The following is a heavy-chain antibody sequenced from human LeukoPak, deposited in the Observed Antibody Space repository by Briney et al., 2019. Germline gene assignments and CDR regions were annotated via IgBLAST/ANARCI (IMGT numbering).Heavy chain of an antibody. CDR1: GFTFDDYA. CDR3: AKDLSYDTSGFDY. V-gene: IGHV3-9*01. D-gene: IGHD3-22*01. CDR2: ISWNSGSI. J-gene: IGHJ4*02. Sequence: PGRSLRLSCAASGFTFDDYAMHWVRQAPGKGLEWVSGISWNSGSIGYADSVEGRFTISRDNAKNSLYLQMNSLRAEDTALYYCAKDLSYDTSGFDYWGQGTLVTVSS.